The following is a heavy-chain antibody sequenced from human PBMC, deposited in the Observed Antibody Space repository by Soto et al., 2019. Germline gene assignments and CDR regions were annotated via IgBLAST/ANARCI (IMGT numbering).Heavy chain of an antibody. V-gene: IGHV4-39*01. CDR1: GGSISSSNYY. CDR3: ARQGRDVTIFGVVITLFDF. CDR2: IYYSGST. J-gene: IGHJ4*02. Sequence: ASETLALTCTVSGGSISSSNYYWGWIRQPPGKGLEWIGSIYYSGSTYYNPSLKSRITISVDTSKNQFSLKLSSVTAADTGVYYCARQGRDVTIFGVVITLFDFWGQGTLVTVSS. D-gene: IGHD3-3*01.